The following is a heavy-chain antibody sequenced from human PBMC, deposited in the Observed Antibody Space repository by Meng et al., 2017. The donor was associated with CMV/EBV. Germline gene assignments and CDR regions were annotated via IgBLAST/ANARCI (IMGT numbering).Heavy chain of an antibody. Sequence: GSLRLSCAVYGGSFSGYYWSWIRQPPGKGLERIGEINHSGSTNYNPSLKSRVTISVDTSKNQFSLKLSSVTAADTAVYYCARGRHYYGSGSYSKAHNWFDPWGQGTLVTVSS. CDR3: ARGRHYYGSGSYSKAHNWFDP. CDR2: INHSGST. D-gene: IGHD3-10*01. J-gene: IGHJ5*02. CDR1: GGSFSGYY. V-gene: IGHV4-34*01.